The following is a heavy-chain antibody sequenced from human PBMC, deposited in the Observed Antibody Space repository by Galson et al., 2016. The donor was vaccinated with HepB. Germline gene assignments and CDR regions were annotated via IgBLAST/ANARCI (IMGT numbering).Heavy chain of an antibody. J-gene: IGHJ3*02. CDR3: AKDISGIGVTTNAFHI. Sequence: SLRLSCAASGFTFDDYTMHWVRQAPGKGLEWVSLISWDGDSTYYADSVKGRFTISRDNSKSSLYLQMNSLRTEDTALYYCAKDISGIGVTTNAFHIWGQGTLVTVSS. V-gene: IGHV3-43*01. CDR2: ISWDGDST. D-gene: IGHD1-26*01. CDR1: GFTFDDYT.